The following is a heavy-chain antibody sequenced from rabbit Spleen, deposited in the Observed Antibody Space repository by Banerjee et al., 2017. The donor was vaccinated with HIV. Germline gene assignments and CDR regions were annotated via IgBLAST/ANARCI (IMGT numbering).Heavy chain of an antibody. V-gene: IGHV1S40*01. Sequence: QSLEESGGGLVQPEGSLTLTCTASGFSFSSKYYMCWVRQAPGKGLEWIACINSATGKAVYATWAKGRFTVSRASWTMVTLQVTSLTAADTATYFCARDTASSFSSYGMDLWGPGTLVPS. J-gene: IGHJ6*01. CDR1: GFSFSSKYY. CDR3: ARDTASSFSSYGMDL. D-gene: IGHD8-1*01. CDR2: INSATGKA.